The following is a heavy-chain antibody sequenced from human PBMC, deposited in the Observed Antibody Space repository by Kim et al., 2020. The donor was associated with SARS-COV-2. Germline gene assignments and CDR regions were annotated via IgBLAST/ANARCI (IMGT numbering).Heavy chain of an antibody. Sequence: ASVKVSCKASGYIFTGYYLYWLRQAPGQGLEWMGRINPNAGDTKYAQKFQGRVTMTRDTSINTAYMELSRLTSDDTALYYCARLGGNYEFDFWGQGTLVTVSS. CDR1: GYIFTGYY. CDR2: INPNAGDT. D-gene: IGHD1-26*01. J-gene: IGHJ4*02. CDR3: ARLGGNYEFDF. V-gene: IGHV1-2*06.